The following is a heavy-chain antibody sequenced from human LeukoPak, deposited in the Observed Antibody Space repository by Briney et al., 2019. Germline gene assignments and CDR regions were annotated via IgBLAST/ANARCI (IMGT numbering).Heavy chain of an antibody. CDR2: MNPNSGNT. Sequence: GASVKVSCKASGYTFTSYDINWVRQATGQGLEWMGWMNPNSGNTGYAQKFQGRVTMTRNTSISTAYMELSSLRPEDTAVYYCARGTGYCSGGSCYYQKNWFDPWGQGTLVTVSS. CDR1: GYTFTSYD. CDR3: ARGTGYCSGGSCYYQKNWFDP. V-gene: IGHV1-8*01. J-gene: IGHJ5*02. D-gene: IGHD2-15*01.